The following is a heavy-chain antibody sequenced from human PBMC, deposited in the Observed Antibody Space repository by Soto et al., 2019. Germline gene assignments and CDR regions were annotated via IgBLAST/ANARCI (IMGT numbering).Heavy chain of an antibody. D-gene: IGHD3-16*02. CDR2: ISGSGGST. J-gene: IGHJ4*02. Sequence: VQLVESGGGVVQPGRSLRLSCAASGFTFSSYAMSWVRQAPGKGLEWVSAISGSGGSTYYADSVKGRFTISRDNSKNTLYLQMNSVRAEDTAVYYCAKESDYVWGSYRYPDYWGQGTLVTVSS. CDR3: AKESDYVWGSYRYPDY. V-gene: IGHV3-23*04. CDR1: GFTFSSYA.